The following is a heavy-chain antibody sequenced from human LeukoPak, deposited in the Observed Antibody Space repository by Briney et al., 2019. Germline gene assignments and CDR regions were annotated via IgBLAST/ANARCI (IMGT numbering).Heavy chain of an antibody. Sequence: SETLSLTCTVSCGSISSYYWSWIRQPPGKGLEWIGYMYYIGSTNYNPSHKSRVTISIDTSKNQFSLKLSSVTAADTAVYYCARGLITENAFDIWGQGTMVTVSS. V-gene: IGHV4-59*01. J-gene: IGHJ3*02. CDR1: CGSISSYY. CDR3: ARGLITENAFDI. CDR2: MYYIGST. D-gene: IGHD2-8*01.